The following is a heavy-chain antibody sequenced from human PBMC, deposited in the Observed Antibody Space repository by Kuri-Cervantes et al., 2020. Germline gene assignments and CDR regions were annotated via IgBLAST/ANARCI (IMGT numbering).Heavy chain of an antibody. CDR1: GFTFSSYA. Sequence: GESLKISCAASGFTFSSYAMSWVRQAPGKGLEWVSAISGSGGSTYYADSVKGRFTISRDNSKNTLYLQMNSLRAEDTAVYYCAKDYPNRRLYQWLEWGYFDYWGQGTLVTVSS. D-gene: IGHD6-19*01. CDR2: ISGSGGST. CDR3: AKDYPNRRLYQWLEWGYFDY. J-gene: IGHJ4*02. V-gene: IGHV3-23*01.